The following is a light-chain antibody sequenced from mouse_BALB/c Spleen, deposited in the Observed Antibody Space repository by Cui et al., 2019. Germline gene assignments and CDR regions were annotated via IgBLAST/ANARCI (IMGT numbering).Light chain of an antibody. Sequence: QIVLNQSPALMSASPGDKVTMTCSARSSVSYMYWYQQKPGSSPRLLIYDTSNLASGVPVRFSGSRSGTSYSLTISRMEAEDASTYYCQQWSSYPRTFGGGTKLEIK. CDR2: DTS. CDR3: QQWSSYPRT. V-gene: IGKV4-55*01. CDR1: SSVSY. J-gene: IGKJ1*01.